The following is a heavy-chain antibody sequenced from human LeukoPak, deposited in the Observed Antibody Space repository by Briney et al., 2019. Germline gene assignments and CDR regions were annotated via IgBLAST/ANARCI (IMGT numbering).Heavy chain of an antibody. V-gene: IGHV3-53*01. CDR1: GFIVGDTH. CDR2: VYSGITT. D-gene: IGHD5-18*01. Sequence: HPGGSLRLSCAGSGFIVGDTHMTWVRQAPGKGLEWVSLVYSGITTHYADSVKGRLSISRDHSNNILYLQMNTLRAEDTAVYYCARLQGYSLGYQYFYYMDVWGTGTTVTVSS. CDR3: ARLQGYSLGYQYFYYMDV. J-gene: IGHJ6*03.